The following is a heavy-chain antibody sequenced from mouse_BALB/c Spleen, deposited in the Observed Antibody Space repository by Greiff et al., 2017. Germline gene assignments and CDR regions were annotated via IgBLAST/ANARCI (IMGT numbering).Heavy chain of an antibody. CDR1: GYSITSDYA. CDR2: ISYSGST. CDR3: ARADGYYLYYFDY. D-gene: IGHD2-3*01. J-gene: IGHJ2*01. Sequence: EVKLMESGPGLVKPSQSLSLTCTVTGYSITSDYAWNWIRQFPGNKLEWMGYISYSGSTSYNPSLKSRISITRDTSKNQFFLQLNSVTTEDTATYYCARADGYYLYYFDYWGQGTTLTVSS. V-gene: IGHV3-2*02.